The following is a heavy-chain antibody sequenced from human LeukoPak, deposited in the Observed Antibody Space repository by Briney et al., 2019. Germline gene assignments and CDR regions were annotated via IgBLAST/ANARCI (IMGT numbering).Heavy chain of an antibody. D-gene: IGHD5-12*01. J-gene: IGHJ5*02. CDR3: ARDKAWLDP. V-gene: IGHV4-4*07. Sequence: PSETLSLTCTVSGGSMGSYYWAWLRQPAGEGLEWIGRIYSAGTTTYNPALTSRVTMSIDMSKSQFSLTLRSMTAADTAVYYCARDKAWLDPWGQGTLVTVSS. CDR2: IYSAGTT. CDR1: GGSMGSYY.